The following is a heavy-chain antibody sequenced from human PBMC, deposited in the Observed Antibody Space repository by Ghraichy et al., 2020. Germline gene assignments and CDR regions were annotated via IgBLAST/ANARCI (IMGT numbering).Heavy chain of an antibody. J-gene: IGHJ4*02. D-gene: IGHD5/OR15-5a*01. CDR2: IYYSGNT. CDR1: GGSIGSSSYY. Sequence: SETLSLTCTVSGGSIGSSSYYWGWIRQPPGKGLEWIGSIYYSGNTYYNPSLKSRVTISVDTYKNHFSLRLSSVTAADTAVYYCVRPGSTTTGDFDYWGQGTLVTVSS. V-gene: IGHV4-39*02. CDR3: VRPGSTTTGDFDY.